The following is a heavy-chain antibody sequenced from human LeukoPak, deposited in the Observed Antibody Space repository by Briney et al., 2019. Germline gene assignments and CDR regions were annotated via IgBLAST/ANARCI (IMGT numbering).Heavy chain of an antibody. D-gene: IGHD3-10*01. J-gene: IGHJ4*02. Sequence: PSETLSLTCAVYGGSFSGYYWSWIRQPPGKGLEWIGEINHSGSTNYNPSLKSRVTISLDTSKNQFSLKLSSMTAADTAVYYCASAYGSGSYYNPFPYWGQGTLVTVSS. CDR1: GGSFSGYY. V-gene: IGHV4-34*01. CDR2: INHSGST. CDR3: ASAYGSGSYYNPFPY.